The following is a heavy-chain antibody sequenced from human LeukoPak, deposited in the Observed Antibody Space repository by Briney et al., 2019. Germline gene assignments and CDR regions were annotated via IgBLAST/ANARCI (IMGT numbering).Heavy chain of an antibody. Sequence: GGSLRLSCVASGFTFHDYSMHWVRQAPGKGLEWVSGISWNSGITGYADSVEGRFTISRDNSKNTLYLQMNSLRAEDTAVYYCATQTLSGELLWFGELTGWGQGTLVTVSS. CDR2: ISWNSGIT. J-gene: IGHJ4*02. CDR3: ATQTLSGELLWFGELTG. D-gene: IGHD3-10*01. V-gene: IGHV3-9*01. CDR1: GFTFHDYS.